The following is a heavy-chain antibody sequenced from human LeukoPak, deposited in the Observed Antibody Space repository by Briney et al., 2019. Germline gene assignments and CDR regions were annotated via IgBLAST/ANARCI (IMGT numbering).Heavy chain of an antibody. CDR3: ARGGMGIQLWSFDY. D-gene: IGHD5-18*01. Sequence: ASVKVSCKASGYTFTSYYMHWVRQARGQGLEWMGIINPSGGSTSYSEKFQGRVAMTRDTSTSTVYMELSSLRSEDTAVYYCARGGMGIQLWSFDYWGQGTLVTVSS. J-gene: IGHJ4*02. CDR2: INPSGGST. V-gene: IGHV1-46*01. CDR1: GYTFTSYY.